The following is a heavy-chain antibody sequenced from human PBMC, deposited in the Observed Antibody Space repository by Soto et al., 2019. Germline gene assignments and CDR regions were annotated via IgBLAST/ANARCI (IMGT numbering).Heavy chain of an antibody. CDR2: ISYDGTTK. CDR3: AKELHRVLASLDY. Sequence: QVQLVESGGGVVQAGRSLRLSCAASGFAFNTYGMHWVRQAPGKGLEWVAVISYDGTTKYYADSVEGRFTISRDNSKNTLYLQVNSLRGEDTSVYYCAKELHRVLASLDYWGQGTLVTVSS. V-gene: IGHV3-30*18. D-gene: IGHD1-1*01. CDR1: GFAFNTYG. J-gene: IGHJ4*02.